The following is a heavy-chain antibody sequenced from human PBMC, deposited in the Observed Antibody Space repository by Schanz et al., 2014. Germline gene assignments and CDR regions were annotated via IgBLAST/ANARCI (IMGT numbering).Heavy chain of an antibody. CDR1: GFPFSTYS. J-gene: IGHJ4*02. D-gene: IGHD3-22*01. Sequence: EVQLVESGGGLVKPGGSLRLSCVASGFPFSTYSIHWVRQAPGKGLEWVGRFKSNVDGGTTDYAAPVKGRFTISRDDSKNTLSLQMNSLKTEDTAVYYCTDGSARWGQGTLVTVSS. CDR3: TDGSAR. V-gene: IGHV3-15*01. CDR2: FKSNVDGGTT.